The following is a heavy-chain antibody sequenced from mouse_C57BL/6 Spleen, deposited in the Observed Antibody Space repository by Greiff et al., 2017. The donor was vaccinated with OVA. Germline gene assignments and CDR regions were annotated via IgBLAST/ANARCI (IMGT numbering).Heavy chain of an antibody. V-gene: IGHV1-81*01. CDR3: ARGGGYDYDLYAMDY. Sequence: QVHVKQSGAELARPGASVKLSCKASGYTFKSYGISWVKQRTGQGLEWIGEIYSRSGNTYYNEKFKGKATLTADKSSSTAYMELRSLTSEDSAVYFCARGGGYDYDLYAMDYWGQGTSVTVSS. J-gene: IGHJ4*01. D-gene: IGHD2-4*01. CDR2: IYSRSGNT. CDR1: GYTFKSYG.